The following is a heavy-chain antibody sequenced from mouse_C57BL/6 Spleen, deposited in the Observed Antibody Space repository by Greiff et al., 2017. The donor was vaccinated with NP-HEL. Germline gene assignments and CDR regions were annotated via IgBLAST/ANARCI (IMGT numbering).Heavy chain of an antibody. CDR2: IDPSDSET. J-gene: IGHJ4*01. CDR1: GYTFTSYW. V-gene: IGHV1-52*01. Sequence: QVQLKQPGAELVRPGSSVKLSCKASGYTFTSYWMHWVKQRPIQGLEWIGNIDPSDSETHYNQKFKDKATLTVDKSSSTAYMQLSSLTSEDSAVYYCARIVTDAMDYWGQGTSVTVSS. D-gene: IGHD2-5*01. CDR3: ARIVTDAMDY.